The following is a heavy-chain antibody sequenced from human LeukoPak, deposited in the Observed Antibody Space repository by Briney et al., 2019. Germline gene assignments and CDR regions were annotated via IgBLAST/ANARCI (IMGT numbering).Heavy chain of an antibody. Sequence: SETLSLTCAVYGGSFSGYYWSWIRQPPGKGLEWIGEINHSGSTNYNPSLTSPVTISVDTTKNQSSLKLSSVPAADTAVYYCASSAPELLWFGRAPLHWGQGTLVTVSS. V-gene: IGHV4-34*01. CDR2: INHSGST. D-gene: IGHD3-10*01. J-gene: IGHJ4*02. CDR3: ASSAPELLWFGRAPLH. CDR1: GGSFSGYY.